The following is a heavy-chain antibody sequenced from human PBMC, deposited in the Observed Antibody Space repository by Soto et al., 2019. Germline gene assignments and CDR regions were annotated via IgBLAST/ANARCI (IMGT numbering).Heavy chain of an antibody. J-gene: IGHJ5*02. CDR3: ARGLLAAAGKPWFDP. CDR1: GGSFSGYY. Sequence: SETLSLTCAVYGGSFSGYYWSWIRQPPGKGLEWIGEINHSGSTNYNPSLKSRVTISVDTSKNQFSLKLSSVTAADTAVYYCARGLLAAAGKPWFDPWGQGTLVTVSS. D-gene: IGHD6-13*01. V-gene: IGHV4-34*01. CDR2: INHSGST.